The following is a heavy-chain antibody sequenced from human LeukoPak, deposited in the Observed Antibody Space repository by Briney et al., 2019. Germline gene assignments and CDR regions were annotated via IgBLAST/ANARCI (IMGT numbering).Heavy chain of an antibody. Sequence: SVKVSCKASGFTFTSSAIQWVRQARGQRLEWIGWIVVGSGNTNYAQKFQERVTITRDMSTSTAYMELSSLRSEDTAVYYCAADRYGDYGDAFDIWGQGTMVTASS. CDR1: GFTFTSSA. CDR2: IVVGSGNT. J-gene: IGHJ3*02. CDR3: AADRYGDYGDAFDI. D-gene: IGHD4-17*01. V-gene: IGHV1-58*02.